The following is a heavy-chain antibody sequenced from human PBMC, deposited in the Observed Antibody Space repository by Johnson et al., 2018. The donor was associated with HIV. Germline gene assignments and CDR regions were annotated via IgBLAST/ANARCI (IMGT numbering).Heavy chain of an antibody. J-gene: IGHJ3*02. V-gene: IGHV3-64*01. CDR2: FSSNGGCT. Sequence: VQLVESGGDVVQPGRSLRLSCAASGFTFSSYAMHWVRQAPGKGLVYVLAFSSNGGCTYYPNSVKGRFTISRDNSKNTLYLQMNSLRAEDAAVYYCAKDLVERSGISDDAFDIWGQGTMVTVSS. CDR3: AKDLVERSGISDDAFDI. D-gene: IGHD3-10*01. CDR1: GFTFSSYA.